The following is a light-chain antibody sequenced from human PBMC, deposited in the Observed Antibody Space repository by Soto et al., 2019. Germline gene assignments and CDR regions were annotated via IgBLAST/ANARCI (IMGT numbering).Light chain of an antibody. Sequence: EIVLTQSPATLSLSPGERATLSCRASRSVSSYLAWYQQKLGQAPRLLIYDASNRATGIPARFSGSGSGTDFTLTISSLELEDFVVYYCQQRRNWQCTLGQGTKLDLK. CDR2: DAS. J-gene: IGKJ1*01. CDR3: QQRRNWQCT. V-gene: IGKV3-11*01. CDR1: RSVSSY.